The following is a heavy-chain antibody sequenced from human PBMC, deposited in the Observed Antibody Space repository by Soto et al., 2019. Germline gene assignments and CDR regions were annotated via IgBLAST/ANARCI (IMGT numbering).Heavy chain of an antibody. V-gene: IGHV3-15*07. CDR1: GFSFTSAW. Sequence: EVQLVESGGGLVKPGGSLRLSCAASGFSFTSAWMNWVRQIPGKGLEWVGRIKTNSDGGATDYSAPVKGRFTISRDDSKDTVYLQISILKTEDTAVYYCTTGRGGSAYVPGAYWGQGALVTVSS. D-gene: IGHD5-12*01. CDR2: IKTNSDGGAT. J-gene: IGHJ4*02. CDR3: TTGRGGSAYVPGAY.